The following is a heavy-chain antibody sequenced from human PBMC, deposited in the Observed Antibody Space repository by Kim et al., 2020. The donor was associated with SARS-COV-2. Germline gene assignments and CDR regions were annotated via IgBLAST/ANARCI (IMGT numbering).Heavy chain of an antibody. Sequence: TLSLTCAVYGGSFSGYYWSWIRQPPGKGLEWIGEINHSGSTNYNPSLKSRVTISVDTSKNQFSLKLSSVTAADTAVYYCARCGYQLLLGCGYWGQGTLVTVSS. J-gene: IGHJ4*02. D-gene: IGHD2-2*01. CDR2: INHSGST. V-gene: IGHV4-34*01. CDR3: ARCGYQLLLGCGY. CDR1: GGSFSGYY.